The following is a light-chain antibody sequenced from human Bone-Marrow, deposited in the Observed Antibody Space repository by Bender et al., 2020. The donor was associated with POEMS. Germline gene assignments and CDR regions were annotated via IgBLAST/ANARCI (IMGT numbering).Light chain of an antibody. CDR3: QVWDRGSDHQL. J-gene: IGLJ2*01. Sequence: SYVLTQPPSVSVAPGQTARITCGGNNIGSKSVHWYQQRPGQAPLLVVYDNNGRRPGIPDRFSGSNSGNTASLTISRVEAGDEADYYCQVWDRGSDHQLFGGGTKLTVL. V-gene: IGLV3-21*02. CDR1: NIGSKS. CDR2: DNN.